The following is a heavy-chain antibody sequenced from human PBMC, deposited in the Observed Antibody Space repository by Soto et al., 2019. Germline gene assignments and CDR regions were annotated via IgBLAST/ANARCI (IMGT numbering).Heavy chain of an antibody. Sequence: QVQLQESGPGLVKPSQTLSLTCTVSGGSISSGDYYWSWIRQPPGKGLEWIGYIYYSGSTYYNPSLESRVTISVDTSKNQFSLKLSSVTAADTAVYYCARAFPHYYGSGKFDYWGQGTLVTVSS. J-gene: IGHJ4*02. V-gene: IGHV4-30-4*01. D-gene: IGHD3-10*01. CDR1: GGSISSGDYY. CDR3: ARAFPHYYGSGKFDY. CDR2: IYYSGST.